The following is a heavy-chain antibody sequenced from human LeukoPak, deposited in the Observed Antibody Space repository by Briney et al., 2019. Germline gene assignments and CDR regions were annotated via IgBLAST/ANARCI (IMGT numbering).Heavy chain of an antibody. CDR1: GFTFDDYA. V-gene: IGHV3-9*01. J-gene: IGHJ4*02. Sequence: GRSLRLSCAASGFTFDDYAMHWVRQAPGKGLEWVSGISWNSGSIGYADSVKGRFTISRDNAKNSLYLQMNSLRAEDTALYYCAKDPYCSGGSCRPEDWGQGTLVTVPS. D-gene: IGHD2-15*01. CDR3: AKDPYCSGGSCRPED. CDR2: ISWNSGSI.